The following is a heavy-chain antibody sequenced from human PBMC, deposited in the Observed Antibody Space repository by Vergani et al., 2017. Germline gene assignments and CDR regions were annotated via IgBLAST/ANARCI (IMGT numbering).Heavy chain of an antibody. V-gene: IGHV4-39*07. CDR2: IYTSGST. D-gene: IGHD2-15*01. Sequence: VQLVESGPGLVKPSETLSLTCTVSGGSISSSSYYWGWIRQPPGKGLEWIGSIYTSGSTNYNPSLKSRVTISVDTSKNQFSLKLSSVTAADTAVYYCARVPSPGRGYCSGGSCYSVRYYFDYWGQGTLVTVSS. J-gene: IGHJ4*02. CDR3: ARVPSPGRGYCSGGSCYSVRYYFDY. CDR1: GGSISSSSYY.